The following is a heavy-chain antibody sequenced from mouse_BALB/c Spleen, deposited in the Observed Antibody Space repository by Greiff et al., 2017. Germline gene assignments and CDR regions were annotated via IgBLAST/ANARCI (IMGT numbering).Heavy chain of an antibody. V-gene: IGHV2-9*02. D-gene: IGHD1-1*01. Sequence: VQLQESGPGLVAPSQSLSITCTVSGFSLTSYGVHWVRQPPGKGLEWLGVIWAGGSTNYNSALMSRLSISKDNSKSQVFLKMNSLQTDDTAMYYCARGGGANYYGSSYGFAYWGQGTLVTVSA. CDR1: GFSLTSYG. CDR2: IWAGGST. J-gene: IGHJ3*01. CDR3: ARGGGANYYGSSYGFAY.